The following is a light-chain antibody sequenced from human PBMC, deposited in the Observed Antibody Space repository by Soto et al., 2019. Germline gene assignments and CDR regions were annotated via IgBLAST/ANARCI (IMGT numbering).Light chain of an antibody. CDR1: ISDIGTYNY. J-gene: IGLJ2*01. Sequence: QSALTQPASVSGSPGQSITISCTGTISDIGTYNYVSWYQQHHPGKAPKLLIYEVSNRPSGVSFRFSGSKAANTASLTISGLQAEDEAHYYCSSYTSRNTVIFGGGTKLTVL. V-gene: IGLV2-14*01. CDR2: EVS. CDR3: SSYTSRNTVI.